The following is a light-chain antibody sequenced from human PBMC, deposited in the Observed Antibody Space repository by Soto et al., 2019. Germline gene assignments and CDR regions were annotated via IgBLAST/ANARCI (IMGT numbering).Light chain of an antibody. CDR3: QQYNNWPRGT. J-gene: IGKJ1*01. V-gene: IGKV3-15*01. CDR1: QSVSSN. CDR2: GAS. Sequence: EIVMTQSPATLSVSKGERATLSCRASQSVSSNLAWYQQKPGQAPRLLMYGASTRATGIPARFSGSGSGTEFTLTISSLQSEDFAVYYCQQYNNWPRGTFGQGTKVEIK.